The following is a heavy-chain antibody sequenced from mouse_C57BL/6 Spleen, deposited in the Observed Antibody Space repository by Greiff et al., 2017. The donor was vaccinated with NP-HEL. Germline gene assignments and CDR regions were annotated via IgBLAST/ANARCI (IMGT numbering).Heavy chain of an antibody. V-gene: IGHV5-17*01. J-gene: IGHJ2*01. CDR3: ARDRDFYGSSSYYFDY. CDR2: ISSGSSTI. D-gene: IGHD1-1*01. Sequence: EVKVVESGGGLVKPGGSLKLSCAASGFTFSDYGMHWVRQAPEKGLEWVAYISSGSSTIYYADTVKGRFTISRDNAKNTLFLQMTSLRSEDTAMYYCARDRDFYGSSSYYFDYWGQGTTLTVSS. CDR1: GFTFSDYG.